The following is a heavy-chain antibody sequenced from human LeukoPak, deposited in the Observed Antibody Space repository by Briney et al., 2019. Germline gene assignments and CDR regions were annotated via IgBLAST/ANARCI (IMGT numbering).Heavy chain of an antibody. J-gene: IGHJ6*03. CDR1: GFTFSTYG. CDR3: AKGFCSGGSCYSFPYYFYYMDV. CDR2: ISGSGGST. Sequence: GGSLRLSCAASGFTFSTYGMIWVRQAPGKGLEWVSAISGSGGSTYYADSVKGRFTISRDNSKNTLYLQMNSLRAEDTAIYYCAKGFCSGGSCYSFPYYFYYMDVWGKGTTVTVSS. V-gene: IGHV3-23*01. D-gene: IGHD2-15*01.